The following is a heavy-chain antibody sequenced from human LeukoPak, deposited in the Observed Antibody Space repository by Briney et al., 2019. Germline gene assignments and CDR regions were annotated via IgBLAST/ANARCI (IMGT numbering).Heavy chain of an antibody. Sequence: SETLSLTCTVSGGSLSNSNYYWAWLRQPPGKGLEWIGTIYYSGTSYYNPSLKSRVTVSVDTSKNQFSLKLTSVTAVDTAVYYCARSFFTIVGVYNWFDPWGQGTLVTVSS. CDR3: ARSFFTIVGVYNWFDP. CDR1: GGSLSNSNYY. CDR2: IYYSGTS. V-gene: IGHV4-39*01. J-gene: IGHJ5*02. D-gene: IGHD3-3*01.